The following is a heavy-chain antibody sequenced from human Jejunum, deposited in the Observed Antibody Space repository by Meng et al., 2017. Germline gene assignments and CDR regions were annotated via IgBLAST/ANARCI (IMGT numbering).Heavy chain of an antibody. D-gene: IGHD3-22*01. CDR1: GGSVSSGSYY. CDR3: AREQYYYDSRAYYYDNYYFDY. CDR2: IYYSGST. Sequence: SETLSLTCTVSGGSVSSGSYYWSWIRQPPGKGLEWIGYIYYSGSTNYNPSLKSRVTISVDTSKNQFSLKLSSVTAADTAVYYCAREQYYYDSRAYYYDNYYFDYWGQGALVTVSS. V-gene: IGHV4-61*01. J-gene: IGHJ4*02.